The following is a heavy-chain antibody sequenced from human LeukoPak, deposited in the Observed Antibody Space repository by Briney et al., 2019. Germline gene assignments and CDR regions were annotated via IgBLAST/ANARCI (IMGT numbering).Heavy chain of an antibody. J-gene: IGHJ5*02. CDR2: IRYDGSNK. CDR3: ARAFYYYGSGSYYFWFDP. CDR1: GFTFSRYG. D-gene: IGHD3-10*01. V-gene: IGHV3-30*02. Sequence: GGSLRLSCAASGFTFSRYGMHWVRQAPGKGLEWVAFIRYDGSNKYYADSVKGRFTISRDNSKNTVQLQMNSLRVEDTAVYYCARAFYYYGSGSYYFWFDPWGQGTLVTVSS.